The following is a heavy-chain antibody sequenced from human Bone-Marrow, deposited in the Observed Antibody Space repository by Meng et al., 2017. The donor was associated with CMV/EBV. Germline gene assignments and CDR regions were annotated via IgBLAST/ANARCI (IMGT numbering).Heavy chain of an antibody. Sequence: ASVKVSCNASGYTFTSYDINWVRQATGQGLEWMGWMNPNSGNTGYAQKFQGRVTMTRNTSISTAYMELSSLRSEDTAVYYCARGRCSGGSCRYYYYYYGMDVWGQGTTVTVSS. D-gene: IGHD2-15*01. CDR3: ARGRCSGGSCRYYYYYYGMDV. CDR2: MNPNSGNT. CDR1: GYTFTSYD. V-gene: IGHV1-8*01. J-gene: IGHJ6*02.